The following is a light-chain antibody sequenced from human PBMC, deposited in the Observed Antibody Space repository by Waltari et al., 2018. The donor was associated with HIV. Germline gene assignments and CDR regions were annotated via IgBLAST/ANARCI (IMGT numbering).Light chain of an antibody. J-gene: IGLJ3*02. CDR3: AVWDGSLSAWL. Sequence: QSVLTQSPSTSASPGQRVTISCSGTSSNIGNNFVSWSQRLPGTAPKLIIFRNNQRPSGVPYRFSGSKSDTSASLVISVLRSEDEAEYFCAVWDGSLSAWLFGGGTKVAVL. CDR2: RNN. V-gene: IGLV1-47*01. CDR1: SSNIGNNF.